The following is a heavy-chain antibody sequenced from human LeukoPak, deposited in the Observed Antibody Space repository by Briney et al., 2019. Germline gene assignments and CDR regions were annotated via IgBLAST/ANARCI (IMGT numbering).Heavy chain of an antibody. CDR2: IKEDGSQK. V-gene: IGHV3-7*01. CDR1: AFTFSGYW. D-gene: IGHD1-26*01. CDR3: ARCGSESDY. Sequence: GGSLRLSGAASAFTFSGYWMTWVRQAPGKGLEGAANIKEDGSQKNYVDSVKGRFTISGDNAKDSLYLQMDSLRAEDTAVYYCARCGSESDYWGQGTLVTVSS. J-gene: IGHJ4*02.